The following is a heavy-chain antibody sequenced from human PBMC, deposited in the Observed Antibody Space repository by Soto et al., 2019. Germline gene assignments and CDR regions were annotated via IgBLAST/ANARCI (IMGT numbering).Heavy chain of an antibody. D-gene: IGHD6-19*01. CDR1: GGTFSSYA. CDR2: IIPIFGTA. CDR3: ATGSGWYGKAPNWFDP. V-gene: IGHV1-69*12. J-gene: IGHJ5*02. Sequence: QVQLVQSGAEVKKPGSSVKVSCKASGGTFSSYAISWVRQAPGQGLEWMGGIIPIFGTANYAQKFQGRVTITADESTSPAYMELSSLRSEDTAVYYCATGSGWYGKAPNWFDPWGQGTLVTVSS.